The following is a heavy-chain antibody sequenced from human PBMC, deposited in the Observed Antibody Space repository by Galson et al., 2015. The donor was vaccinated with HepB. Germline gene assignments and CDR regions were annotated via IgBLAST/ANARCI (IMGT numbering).Heavy chain of an antibody. J-gene: IGHJ3*02. CDR1: GLTYSDSS. V-gene: IGHV3-23*01. CDR3: AKGIWGFAMFDALDI. Sequence: SLRLSCAASGLTYSDSSMTWVLQAPGQGLEWVSVVSGSGVNAFYADSVKGRFTVSRDTSKNIFYLQMNSLRADDTALYYCAKGIWGFAMFDALDIWGQGTMVTVSS. CDR2: VSGSGVNA. D-gene: IGHD3-16*01.